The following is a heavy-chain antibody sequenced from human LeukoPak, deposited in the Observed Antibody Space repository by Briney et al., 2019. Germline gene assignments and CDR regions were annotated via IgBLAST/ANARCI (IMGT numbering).Heavy chain of an antibody. D-gene: IGHD3-22*01. V-gene: IGHV1-69*01. Sequence: ASVKVSCKASGGTFSSYAISWVRQAPGQGLEWMGGIIPIFGTANYAQKFQGRVTITADESTSTAYMELSSLRSEDTAVYYCATRGVYYDSSGYLFDYWGQGTLVTVSS. J-gene: IGHJ4*02. CDR1: GGTFSSYA. CDR3: ATRGVYYDSSGYLFDY. CDR2: IIPIFGTA.